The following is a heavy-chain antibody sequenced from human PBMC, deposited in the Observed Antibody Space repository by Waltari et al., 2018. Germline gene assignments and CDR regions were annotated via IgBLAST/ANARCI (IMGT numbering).Heavy chain of an antibody. D-gene: IGHD3-10*01. CDR2: KSGDSVTP. CDR3: ARRRGRELTFGPFSYDY. V-gene: IGHV3-23*01. Sequence: EVQLLESGGDMFPPGGSRSRPCVASGSTFSPYAITWARRVPGKGLGGFSMKSGDSVTPYNAASVGGRFPIFRDNSKDPVYLQRDSLRGEDGGLYFCARRRGRELTFGPFSYDYWGRGTLSLSPQ. CDR1: GSTFSPYA. J-gene: IGHJ4*02.